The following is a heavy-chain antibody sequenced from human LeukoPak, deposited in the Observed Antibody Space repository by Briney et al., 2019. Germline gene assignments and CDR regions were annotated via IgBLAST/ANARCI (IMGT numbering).Heavy chain of an antibody. J-gene: IGHJ4*02. CDR1: GYTFTGYY. V-gene: IGHV1-2*02. CDR3: ARERPHSGSHDY. CDR2: INPNSGGT. D-gene: IGHD1-26*01. Sequence: GASVTVSCKASGYTFTGYYMHWVRQAPGQGLEWMGWINPNSGGTNYAQKFQGRVTMTRDTSISTAYMELSRLRSDDTAVYYCARERPHSGSHDYWGQGTLVTVSS.